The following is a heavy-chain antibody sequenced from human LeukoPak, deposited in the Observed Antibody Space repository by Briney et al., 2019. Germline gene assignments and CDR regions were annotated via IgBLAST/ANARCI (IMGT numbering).Heavy chain of an antibody. J-gene: IGHJ5*02. CDR2: INPNSGGT. CDR1: GYTFTGYY. V-gene: IGHV1-2*04. CDR3: AGGPRYFDWLLYEGNWFDP. D-gene: IGHD3-9*01. Sequence: ASVKVSCKASGYTFTGYYMHWVRQAPGQGLEWMGWINPNSGGTNYAQKFQGWVTMTRDTSISTAYMELSRLRSDDTAVYYCAGGPRYFDWLLYEGNWFDPWGQGTLVTVSS.